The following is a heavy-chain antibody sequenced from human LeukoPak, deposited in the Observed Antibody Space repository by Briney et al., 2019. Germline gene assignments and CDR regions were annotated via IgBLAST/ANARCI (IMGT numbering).Heavy chain of an antibody. CDR2: IYTSGST. J-gene: IGHJ4*02. V-gene: IGHV4-61*02. D-gene: IGHD2-15*01. CDR1: GGSISSGSYY. Sequence: SETLSLTCTVSGGSISSGSYYWSWIRQPAGKGLEWIGRIYTSGSTNYNPSLMSRVTISVDTSKNQFSLKLSSVTAADTAVYYCARDSKMGGYGPLNYWGQGTLVTVSS. CDR3: ARDSKMGGYGPLNY.